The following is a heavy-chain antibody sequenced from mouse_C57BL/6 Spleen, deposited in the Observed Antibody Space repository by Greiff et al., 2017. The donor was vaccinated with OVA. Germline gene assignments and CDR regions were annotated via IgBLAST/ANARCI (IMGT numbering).Heavy chain of an antibody. J-gene: IGHJ2*01. CDR2: INPRTGGP. CDR3: ARWLSTVVDHDYFDY. CDR1: GYSFTGYY. V-gene: IGHV1-42*01. Sequence: EVQLQESGPELVKPGASVKISCKASGYSFTGYYMNWVKQSPEQSLEWIGEINPRTGGPHYNQKFKAKATLTVDKSSSTAYMQLKSLTSEDSAVYYVARWLSTVVDHDYFDYWGQGTTLTVSS. D-gene: IGHD1-1*01.